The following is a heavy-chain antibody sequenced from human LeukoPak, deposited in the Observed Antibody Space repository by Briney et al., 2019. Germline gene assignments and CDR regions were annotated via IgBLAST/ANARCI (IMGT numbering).Heavy chain of an antibody. CDR1: GGSISSSSYY. CDR2: IYYSGST. D-gene: IGHD5-24*01. CDR3: ARDGDGYNQFDY. Sequence: SETLSLTCTVSGGSISSSSYYWGWIRQPPGKGLEWIGSIYYSGSTYYNPSLKSRVTISVDTSKNQFSLKLSSVTAADTAVYYCARDGDGYNQFDYWGQGTLVTVSS. V-gene: IGHV4-39*07. J-gene: IGHJ4*02.